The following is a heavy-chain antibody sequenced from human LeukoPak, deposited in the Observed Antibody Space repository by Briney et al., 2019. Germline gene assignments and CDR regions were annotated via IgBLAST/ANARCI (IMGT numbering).Heavy chain of an antibody. D-gene: IGHD3-22*01. CDR2: IKQDGSEK. CDR3: VCYYDSSGYYNFDY. CDR1: GFTFSSYW. V-gene: IGHV3-7*01. J-gene: IGHJ4*02. Sequence: GGSLRLSCAASGFTFSSYWMSWVRQAPGKGLEWVANIKQDGSEKYYVDSVKGRFTISRDNAKNSLYLQMNSLRAEDTAVYYCVCYYDSSGYYNFDYWGQGTLVTVSS.